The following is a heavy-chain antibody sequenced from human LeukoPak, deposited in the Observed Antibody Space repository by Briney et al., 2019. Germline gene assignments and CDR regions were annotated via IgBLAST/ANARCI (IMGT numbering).Heavy chain of an antibody. Sequence: GGSLRLSCAASGFTFTNHGMSWVRQALGKGLEWVSAITGSGDRTYYADSVNGRFTISRDNSKNTLYLQMNSLRAEDTALYYCAKGLERESRLDSWGQGTLVTVSS. CDR2: ITGSGDRT. CDR1: GFTFTNHG. J-gene: IGHJ4*02. D-gene: IGHD1-1*01. CDR3: AKGLERESRLDS. V-gene: IGHV3-23*01.